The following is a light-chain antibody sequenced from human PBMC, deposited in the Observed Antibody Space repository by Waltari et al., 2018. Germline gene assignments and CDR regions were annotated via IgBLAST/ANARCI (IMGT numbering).Light chain of an antibody. J-gene: IGLJ2*01. CDR3: HSRETFSTRL. CDR2: DKN. Sequence: SSELTQDPAVSVAMGQTVRITCQGDSLRSYYASWYQQRPGQAPILVMYDKNNRPSGVPDRFSGSSSHNTASLTITGAQAEDEADYYCHSRETFSTRLFGGGTRLTV. V-gene: IGLV3-19*01. CDR1: SLRSYY.